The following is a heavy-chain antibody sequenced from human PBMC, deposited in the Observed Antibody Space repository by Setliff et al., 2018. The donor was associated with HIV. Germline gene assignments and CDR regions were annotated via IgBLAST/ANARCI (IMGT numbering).Heavy chain of an antibody. J-gene: IGHJ4*02. Sequence: PSETLSLTCSVSGGSISSGIYFWTWIRQPAGKGLEWIGRIYTSGSTNYNPSLKSRFTISRDTSKNTLYLQLDTLTAEDTAVYYCATSPLPGSSDYIWGSDYFDYWGQGALVTVSS. CDR3: ATSPLPGSSDYIWGSDYFDY. D-gene: IGHD3-16*01. CDR2: IYTSGST. V-gene: IGHV4-61*02. CDR1: GGSISSGIYF.